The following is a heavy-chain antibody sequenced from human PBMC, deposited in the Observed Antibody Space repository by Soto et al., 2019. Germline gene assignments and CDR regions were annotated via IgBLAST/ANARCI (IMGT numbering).Heavy chain of an antibody. Sequence: PSWTXALACAVSGVCLIIDRVILSWVRQFPGKVIDWIGYINYSGTTYYNPSLRSRITMSLDKSKNQFSLNLSSVTAEDKEVYYCERDYKWAGLEVWGQGPTVTVYS. V-gene: IGHV4-31*11. D-gene: IGHD1-1*01. CDR3: ERDYKWAGLEV. CDR2: INYSGTT. J-gene: IGHJ6*01. CDR1: GVCLIIDRVI.